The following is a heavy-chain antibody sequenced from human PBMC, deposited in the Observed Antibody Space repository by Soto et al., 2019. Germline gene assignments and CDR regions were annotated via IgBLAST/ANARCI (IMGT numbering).Heavy chain of an antibody. V-gene: IGHV3-21*01. CDR1: GFTFSSYS. CDR3: ARAYCSGGSCYSGDLFDY. D-gene: IGHD2-15*01. Sequence: PGGSLRLSCAASGFTFSSYSMNWVRQAPGKGLEWVSSISSSSTYIYYADSVKGRFTISRDNAKNSLFLQMNSLRAEDTALYYCARAYCSGGSCYSGDLFDYWGQGTLVTVSS. J-gene: IGHJ4*02. CDR2: ISSSSTYI.